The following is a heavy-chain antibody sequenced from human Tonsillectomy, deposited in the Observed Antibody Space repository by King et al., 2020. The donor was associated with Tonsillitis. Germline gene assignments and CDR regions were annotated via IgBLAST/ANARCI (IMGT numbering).Heavy chain of an antibody. CDR3: TTEELPSTRFQYYFDY. CDR2: IKSKTDGGTT. CDR1: GFTFNNAW. Sequence: EVQLVESGGGLVKPGGSLRLSCTASGFTFNNAWMNWVRQAPGKGLEWVGRIKSKTDGGTTDYAAPVKGRFTISRDDSKNTLYLQMNSLNTEDTAVYYCTTEELPSTRFQYYFDYWGQGTLVTVSS. D-gene: IGHD1-26*01. J-gene: IGHJ4*02. V-gene: IGHV3-15*07.